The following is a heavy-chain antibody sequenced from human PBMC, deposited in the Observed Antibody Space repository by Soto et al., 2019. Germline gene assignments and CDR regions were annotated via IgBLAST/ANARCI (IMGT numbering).Heavy chain of an antibody. CDR3: ARDPGGHYCTSTSCLYFFDH. CDR1: GFTFSNHA. V-gene: IGHV3-23*01. CDR2: IGDIGST. Sequence: EVQLLESGGALLHPGGSLRLSCAAPGFTFSNHALNWVPQAPGKGRGWVSTIGDIGSTSYADSVKGRFTISRDNSKNTLYLQMNSLRAEDTAVYYCARDPGGHYCTSTSCLYFFDHWGQGTLVIVSS. D-gene: IGHD2-2*01. J-gene: IGHJ4*02.